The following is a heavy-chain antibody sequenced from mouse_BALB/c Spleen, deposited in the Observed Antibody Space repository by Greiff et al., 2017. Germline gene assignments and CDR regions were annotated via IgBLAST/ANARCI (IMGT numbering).Heavy chain of an antibody. J-gene: IGHJ3*01. V-gene: IGHV3-2*02. CDR2: INYSGST. CDR1: GYSITSDYA. CDR3: ARGFFFAY. Sequence: EVQLVESGPGLVKPSQSLSLTCTVTGYSITSDYAWYWIRQSPGKQLEWMGYINYSGSTSYNPSLKSRISITRDTSKNQFFLQLNSVTTEDTATYYYARGFFFAYWGQGTLVTVSA.